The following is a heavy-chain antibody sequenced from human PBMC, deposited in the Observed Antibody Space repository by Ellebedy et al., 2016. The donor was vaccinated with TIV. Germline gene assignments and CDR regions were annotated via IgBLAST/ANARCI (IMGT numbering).Heavy chain of an antibody. CDR3: ARSGERAVTPDY. D-gene: IGHD2-21*02. J-gene: IGHJ4*02. V-gene: IGHV3-30*01. Sequence: GESLKISCAASGFTFSNSAMHWVRQAPGKGLEWVAVMSHDESNEYYADSVKGRFTISRDNSKNTLYLEMHSLRTEDTAVYYCARSGERAVTPDYWGQGTLVTVSS. CDR2: MSHDESNE. CDR1: GFTFSNSA.